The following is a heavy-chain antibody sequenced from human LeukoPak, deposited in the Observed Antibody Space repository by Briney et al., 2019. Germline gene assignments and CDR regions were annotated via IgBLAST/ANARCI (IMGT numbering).Heavy chain of an antibody. CDR1: GGTFSSYA. Sequence: SVKVSCKASGGTFSSYAISWVRQAPGQGLEWMGGIIPIFGTANYAQTFQGRVTITADESTSTAYMELSSLRSEDTAVYYCARELSDSSGYLDIWGQGTMVTVSS. CDR3: ARELSDSSGYLDI. V-gene: IGHV1-69*01. D-gene: IGHD3-22*01. CDR2: IIPIFGTA. J-gene: IGHJ3*02.